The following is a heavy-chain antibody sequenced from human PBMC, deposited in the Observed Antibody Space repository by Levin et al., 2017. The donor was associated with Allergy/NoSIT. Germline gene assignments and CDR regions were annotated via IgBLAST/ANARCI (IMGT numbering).Heavy chain of an antibody. CDR1: GFTFSSYG. D-gene: IGHD3-3*01. CDR3: AKDLARVGSFWSGRFYYYGMDV. CDR2: ISYDGSNK. Sequence: GESLKISCAASGFTFSSYGMHWVRQAPGKGLEWVAVISYDGSNKYYADSVKGRFTISRDNSKNTLYLQMNSLRAEDTAVYYCAKDLARVGSFWSGRFYYYGMDVWGQGTTVTVSS. V-gene: IGHV3-30*18. J-gene: IGHJ6*02.